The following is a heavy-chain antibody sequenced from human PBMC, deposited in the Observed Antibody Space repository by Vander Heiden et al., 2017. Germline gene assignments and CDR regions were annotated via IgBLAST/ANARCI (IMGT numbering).Heavy chain of an antibody. D-gene: IGHD3-9*01. CDR3: ARVGQGLRYFAYGMDV. J-gene: IGHJ6*02. CDR1: GYTFTSYG. Sequence: QVQLVQSGAEVKKPGASAKVSCKASGYTFTSYGISWVRQAPGQGLEWMGWISAYNGNTNYAQKLQGRVTMTTDTSTSTADMELRSLRSDETAVYYCARVGQGLRYFAYGMDVWCQGTTVTVSS. V-gene: IGHV1-18*01. CDR2: ISAYNGNT.